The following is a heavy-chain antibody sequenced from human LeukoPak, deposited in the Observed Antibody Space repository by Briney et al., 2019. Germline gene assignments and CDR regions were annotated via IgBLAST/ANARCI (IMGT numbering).Heavy chain of an antibody. CDR1: GFTFSSYS. Sequence: GGSLRLSCAASGFTFSSYSMNWVRQAPGKGLEWVSYISSSSSTIYYADSVKGRFTISRDIANNSLYLQMNSLRAEDTAVYYCARAPLYCSSTSCYPLYAFDIWGQGTMVTVSS. J-gene: IGHJ3*02. V-gene: IGHV3-48*01. CDR2: ISSSSSTI. CDR3: ARAPLYCSSTSCYPLYAFDI. D-gene: IGHD2-2*01.